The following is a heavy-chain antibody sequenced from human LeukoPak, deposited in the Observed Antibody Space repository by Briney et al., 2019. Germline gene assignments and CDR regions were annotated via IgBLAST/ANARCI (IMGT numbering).Heavy chain of an antibody. CDR2: IRKKAHSYTK. V-gene: IGHV3-72*01. J-gene: IGHJ4*02. CDR3: ARVSPIGVYYFDY. D-gene: IGHD5/OR15-5a*01. CDR1: GFIFSDHY. Sequence: PGGSLRLSCAASGFIFSDHYMDWVRQAPGKGLEWVGHIRKKAHSYTKEYAASVKGRFTISIDDSKNSLYLQMNSLKTEDTAVYYCARVSPIGVYYFDYWGQGALVTVSS.